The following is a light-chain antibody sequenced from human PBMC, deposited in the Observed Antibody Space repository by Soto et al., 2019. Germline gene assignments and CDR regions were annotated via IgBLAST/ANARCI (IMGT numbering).Light chain of an antibody. CDR1: QTISTY. V-gene: IGKV1-39*01. CDR2: AAS. Sequence: DIQITQSPSSLSASVGDIVTITCRASQTISTYLNWYQQRPGKAPKLLIYAASSLQSGVPSRFSGSGSGTDFTLTISSLQPEDFATYYCQQSYSIPRTFGGGNKVEIK. CDR3: QQSYSIPRT. J-gene: IGKJ4*01.